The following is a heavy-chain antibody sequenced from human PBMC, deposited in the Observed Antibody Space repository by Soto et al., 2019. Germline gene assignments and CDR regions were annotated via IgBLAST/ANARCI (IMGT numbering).Heavy chain of an antibody. V-gene: IGHV4-4*07. CDR3: ASDKEAYCSSTSCYSASMDV. CDR2: IYTSGST. CDR1: GGSISSYY. Sequence: SETLSLTCTVSGGSISSYYRSWIRQPAGKGLEWIGRIYTSGSTNYNPSLKSRVTMSVDTSKNQLSLKLSSVTAADTAVYYCASDKEAYCSSTSCYSASMDVWGQGTTVTVSS. J-gene: IGHJ6*02. D-gene: IGHD2-2*01.